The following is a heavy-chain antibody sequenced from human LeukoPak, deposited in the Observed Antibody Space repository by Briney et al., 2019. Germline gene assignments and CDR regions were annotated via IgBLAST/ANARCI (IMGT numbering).Heavy chain of an antibody. CDR2: INSDGSST. V-gene: IGHV3-74*01. CDR3: ARDRGSGSYYYYYGMDV. CDR1: GFTFSSYW. Sequence: GGSLRLSCAASGFTFSSYWMHWVRQAPGKGLVWVSRINSDGSSTSYADSVKGRLTISRDNAKNTLYLQMNSLRAEDTAVYYCARDRGSGSYYYYYGMDVWGQGTTVTVSS. J-gene: IGHJ6*02. D-gene: IGHD1-26*01.